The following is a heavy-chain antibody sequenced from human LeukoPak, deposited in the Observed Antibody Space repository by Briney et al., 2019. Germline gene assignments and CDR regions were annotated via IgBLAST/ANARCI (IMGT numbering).Heavy chain of an antibody. D-gene: IGHD2-21*01. CDR2: IYYSDSST. CDR3: ARDRDRYGGTDY. CDR1: GGSINSDY. J-gene: IGHJ4*02. Sequence: SETLSLTCTVSGGSINSDYWSWVRQPPGKGLEWIGYIYYSDSSTNYNPSLKSRVTISVDRSKNQFSLRLSSVTAADTAVYYCARDRDRYGGTDYWGQGTLVTVSS. V-gene: IGHV4-59*12.